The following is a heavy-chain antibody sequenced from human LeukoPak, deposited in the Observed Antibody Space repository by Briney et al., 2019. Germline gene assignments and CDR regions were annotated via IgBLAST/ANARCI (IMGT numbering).Heavy chain of an antibody. CDR1: GGSISSNSYS. D-gene: IGHD7-27*01. J-gene: IGHJ4*02. CDR3: ARLAGGLYYFDY. V-gene: IGHV4-39*07. CDR2: IYYSGST. Sequence: SETLSLTCSVSGGSISSNSYSWGWIRQPPGKGLEWIGSIYYSGSTYYNPSLKSRVTISVDTSKNQFSLKLSSVTAADTAVYYCARLAGGLYYFDYWGQGTLVTVSS.